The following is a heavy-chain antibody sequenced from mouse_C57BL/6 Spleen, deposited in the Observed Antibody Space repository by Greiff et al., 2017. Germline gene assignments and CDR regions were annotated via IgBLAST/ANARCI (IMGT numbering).Heavy chain of an antibody. CDR1: GFTFSDYG. CDR3: ARGEYIDY. J-gene: IGHJ2*01. V-gene: IGHV5-17*01. Sequence: EAKLQESGGGLVKPGGSLTLSCAASGFTFSDYGMHWVRQAPEKGLEWVAYISSGSSTIYYADTVKGRFTISSDNATNTLFLQMTSLRSEDRARYYCARGEYIDYWGQGTTLTVSS. CDR2: ISSGSSTI. D-gene: IGHD1-3*01.